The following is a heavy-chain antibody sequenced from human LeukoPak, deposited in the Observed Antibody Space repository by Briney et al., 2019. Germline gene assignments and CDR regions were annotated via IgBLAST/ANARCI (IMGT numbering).Heavy chain of an antibody. Sequence: PSETLSLTCAVYGGSFNGYYWSWIRQPPGKGLEWIGEINHSGSTNYNPSLKSRVTMSVDTSKNQFSLKLSSVTAADTAVYSCARGVCSSTSCPGYGMDVWGQGTTVTVSS. D-gene: IGHD2-2*01. V-gene: IGHV4-34*01. CDR2: INHSGST. CDR1: GGSFNGYY. CDR3: ARGVCSSTSCPGYGMDV. J-gene: IGHJ6*02.